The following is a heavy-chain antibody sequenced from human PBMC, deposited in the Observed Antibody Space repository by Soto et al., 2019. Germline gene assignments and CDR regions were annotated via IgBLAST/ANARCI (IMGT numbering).Heavy chain of an antibody. CDR1: GVSISSGGHY. CDR2: IYYSGRT. Sequence: HVQLQESGPGLVKPSQTLSLTCTVSGVSISSGGHYWSWIRQHPGKGLEWIGYIYYSGRTYYNPSFMGRVTLSVDTSTTQFAVSLRYVTAAATAVYCCERLKIYYGSGEAVPFDSWGQGTLVTVSS. CDR3: ERLKIYYGSGEAVPFDS. V-gene: IGHV4-31*03. J-gene: IGHJ4*02. D-gene: IGHD3-10*01.